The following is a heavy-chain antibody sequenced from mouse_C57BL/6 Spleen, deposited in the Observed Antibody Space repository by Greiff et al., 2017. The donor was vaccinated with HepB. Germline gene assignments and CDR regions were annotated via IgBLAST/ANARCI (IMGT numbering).Heavy chain of an antibody. D-gene: IGHD2-5*01. Sequence: EVQLVESGGGLVKPGGSLKLSCAASGFTFSSYAMSWVRQTPEKRLEWVATISDGGSYTYYPDNVKGRFTISRDNAKNNLYLQMSHLKSEDTAMYYCARGGYYSNYYFDYWGQGTTLTVSS. CDR2: ISDGGSYT. CDR3: ARGGYYSNYYFDY. J-gene: IGHJ2*01. V-gene: IGHV5-4*01. CDR1: GFTFSSYA.